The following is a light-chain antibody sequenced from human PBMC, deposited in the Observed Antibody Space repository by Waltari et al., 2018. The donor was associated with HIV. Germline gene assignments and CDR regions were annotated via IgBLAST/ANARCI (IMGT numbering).Light chain of an antibody. J-gene: IGKJ1*01. CDR2: VAA. CDR3: QQSYSTPWT. CDR1: QSGSTY. Sequence: DIQMTQSPSSLSASVGDRVTISCRASQSGSTYLNWYQLRPGKAPKLLIYVAASVKSGAPSRFSGSGSGTDFTLTISRLQPEDCATYYWQQSYSTPWTFGQGTKVEI. V-gene: IGKV1-39*01.